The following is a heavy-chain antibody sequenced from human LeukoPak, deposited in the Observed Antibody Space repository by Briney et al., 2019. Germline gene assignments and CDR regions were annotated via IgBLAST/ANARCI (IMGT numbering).Heavy chain of an antibody. J-gene: IGHJ4*02. Sequence: SETLSLTCAVYGGSFSGYYWSWIRQPPGKGLEWIGEINHSGSTNYNPSLKSRVTISVDTSKNQFSLKLSSVTAADTAVYYCASRRITGYSSGWYLGYWGQGTLVTVSS. CDR3: ASRRITGYSSGWYLGY. CDR1: GGSFSGYY. V-gene: IGHV4-34*01. CDR2: INHSGST. D-gene: IGHD6-19*01.